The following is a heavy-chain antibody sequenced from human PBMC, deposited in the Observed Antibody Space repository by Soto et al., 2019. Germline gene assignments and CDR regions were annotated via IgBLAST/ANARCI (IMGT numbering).Heavy chain of an antibody. J-gene: IGHJ6*02. CDR2: IRSKAYGGTT. V-gene: IGHV3-49*04. D-gene: IGHD2-15*01. CDR1: GFTFGDYA. Sequence: QPGGSLRLSCTASGFTFGDYAMSWARQAPGKGLEWVGFIRSKAYGGTTEYAASVKGRFTISRDDSKSIAYLQMNSLKTEDTAVYYCTSRDCSGGSCYPAPYYYGMDVWGQGTTVTVSS. CDR3: TSRDCSGGSCYPAPYYYGMDV.